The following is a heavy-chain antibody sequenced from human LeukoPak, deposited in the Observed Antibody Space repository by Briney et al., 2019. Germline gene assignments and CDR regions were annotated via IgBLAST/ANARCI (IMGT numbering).Heavy chain of an antibody. CDR2: MNPNSGNT. V-gene: IGHV1-8*01. J-gene: IGHJ6*03. CDR1: GYTFTSYD. Sequence: GGSVKVSCKASGYTFTSYDINWVRQATGQGLEWMGWMNPNSGNTGYAQKFQGRVTMTRNTSISTAYMELSSLRSEDTAMYYCARVKLASGYSYGFYYYYYMDVWGKGTTVTISS. D-gene: IGHD5-18*01. CDR3: ARVKLASGYSYGFYYYYYMDV.